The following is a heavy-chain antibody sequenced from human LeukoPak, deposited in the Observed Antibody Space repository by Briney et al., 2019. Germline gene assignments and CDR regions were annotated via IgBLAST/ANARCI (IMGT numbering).Heavy chain of an antibody. J-gene: IGHJ6*02. D-gene: IGHD2-15*01. CDR1: GFTFSDYY. CDR2: ISSSGSTI. CDR3: ARGEDYSIYYYYYGMDV. V-gene: IGHV3-11*01. Sequence: GGSLRLSCAASGFTFSDYYMSWIRQAPGKGLEWVSYISSSGSTIYYADSVKGRFTISRDNAKNSLYLQMNSLRAEDTAVYYCARGEDYSIYYYYYGMDVWGQGTTVTVSS.